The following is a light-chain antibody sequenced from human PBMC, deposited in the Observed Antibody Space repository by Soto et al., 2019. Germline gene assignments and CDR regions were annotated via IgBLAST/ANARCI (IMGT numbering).Light chain of an antibody. CDR2: QVT. Sequence: QSALTQPASVSGSPGQSITISCTGTSSDVGGYYYVSWYQHHPGKAPKLIICQVTSRPSGVSNRFSASKSGNTASLTISALQAEDEALYYCCSYSSSSTFYVFGTGTKVTVL. V-gene: IGLV2-14*01. CDR1: SSDVGGYYY. CDR3: CSYSSSSTFYV. J-gene: IGLJ1*01.